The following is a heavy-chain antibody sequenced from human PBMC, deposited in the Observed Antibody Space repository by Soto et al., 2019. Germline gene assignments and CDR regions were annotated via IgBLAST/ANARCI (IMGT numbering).Heavy chain of an antibody. CDR1: GGSISSYY. V-gene: IGHV4-59*08. D-gene: IGHD3-3*01. Sequence: PSETLSLTCTVSGGSISSYYWSWIRQPPGKRLEWIGYIYYSGSTNYNPSLKSRVTISVDTSKNQFSLKLSSVTAADSAIYYCASYNYYDLWVGSRHHMDAWGKGTTVTVSS. CDR2: IYYSGST. J-gene: IGHJ6*03. CDR3: ASYNYYDLWVGSRHHMDA.